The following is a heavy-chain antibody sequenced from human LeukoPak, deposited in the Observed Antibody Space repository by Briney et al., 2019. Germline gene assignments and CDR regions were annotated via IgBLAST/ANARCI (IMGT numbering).Heavy chain of an antibody. D-gene: IGHD6-6*01. CDR1: GFTFRNHW. CDR3: VKYPMDV. Sequence: GGSLRLSCEASGFTFRNHWMMWVRQAPGKGLEWVANIKEDGSQKFYVEFVKGRFSISRDNAKNSLYLQMNSLRAEDTALYYCVKYPMDVWGRGTTVTVSS. V-gene: IGHV3-7*01. CDR2: IKEDGSQK. J-gene: IGHJ6*02.